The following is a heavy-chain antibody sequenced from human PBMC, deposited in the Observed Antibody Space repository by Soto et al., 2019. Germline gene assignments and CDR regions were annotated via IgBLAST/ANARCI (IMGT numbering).Heavy chain of an antibody. J-gene: IGHJ6*03. CDR1: GFTVSSNY. CDR2: IYSGGST. V-gene: IGHV3-66*01. CDR3: ARSNYDFDMDV. D-gene: IGHD3-3*01. Sequence: EVQLVESGGGLVQPGGSLRLSCAASGFTVSSNYMSWVRQAPGKGLEWVSVIYSGGSTYYADSVKGRFTISRDNSKNTLYLQMNSLRAEDTAVYYCARSNYDFDMDVWGKGTTVNVSS.